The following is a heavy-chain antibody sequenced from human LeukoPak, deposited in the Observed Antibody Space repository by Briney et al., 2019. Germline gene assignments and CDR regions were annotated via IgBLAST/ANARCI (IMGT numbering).Heavy chain of an antibody. J-gene: IGHJ4*02. CDR3: AKDHSSSWSNFDY. CDR2: IWYDGSNK. D-gene: IGHD6-13*01. Sequence: PGGSLRLSCAACGFTFSSYGMHWVRQAPGKGLEWVAVIWYDGSNKYYADSVKGRFTISRDNSKNTLYLQMNSLRAEDTAVYYCAKDHSSSWSNFDYWGQGTLVTVSS. CDR1: GFTFSSYG. V-gene: IGHV3-33*06.